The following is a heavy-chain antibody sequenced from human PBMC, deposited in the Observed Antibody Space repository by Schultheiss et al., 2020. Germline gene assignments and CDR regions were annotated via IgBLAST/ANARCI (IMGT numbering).Heavy chain of an antibody. CDR2: ISTSGAST. CDR1: GFTFSSYA. J-gene: IGHJ4*02. D-gene: IGHD1-26*01. V-gene: IGHV3-23*01. Sequence: GESLKISCAASGFTFSSYAMSWVRQAPGKGLEWVSSISTSGASTSYADSVKGRFTISRDNSKNTLFLQMNSLRAEDTAVYYCAKLGAVGVTTASFDYWGQGTLVTVSS. CDR3: AKLGAVGVTTASFDY.